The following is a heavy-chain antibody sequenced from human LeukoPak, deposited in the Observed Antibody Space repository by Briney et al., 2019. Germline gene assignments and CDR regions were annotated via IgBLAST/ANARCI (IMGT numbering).Heavy chain of an antibody. CDR2: IYYSGST. D-gene: IGHD6-13*01. CDR3: ARVKVDSSSWYRFEVFDY. J-gene: IGHJ4*02. CDR1: GGSISSYY. Sequence: SETLSLTCTVSGGSISSYYRSWIRQPPGKGLEWIGYIYYSGSTTYNPSLKSRVTISGDTSKNQLSLKLSSVAAADTAVYYCARVKVDSSSWYRFEVFDYWGQGTLVTVSS. V-gene: IGHV4-59*01.